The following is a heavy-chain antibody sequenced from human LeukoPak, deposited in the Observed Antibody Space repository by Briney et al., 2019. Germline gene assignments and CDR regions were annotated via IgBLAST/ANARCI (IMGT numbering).Heavy chain of an antibody. Sequence: PGGSLRVSCAASGFTFSNAWMSWVRQAPGKGLEWVGRIKSKTDGGTTDYAAPVKGRFTISRDDSKNTLYLQMNSLKTEDTAVYYCTTDEDPYYYDSGLFDPWGQGTLVTVSS. CDR1: GFTFSNAW. D-gene: IGHD3-22*01. CDR3: TTDEDPYYYDSGLFDP. CDR2: IKSKTDGGTT. V-gene: IGHV3-15*01. J-gene: IGHJ5*02.